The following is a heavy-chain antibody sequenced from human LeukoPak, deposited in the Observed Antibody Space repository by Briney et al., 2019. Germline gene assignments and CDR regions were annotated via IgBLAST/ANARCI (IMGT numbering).Heavy chain of an antibody. Sequence: SETLSLTCSVSGSSISSGYYWGWVRQSPGKGLEWIGSFYHSGTTYYNPSLKSRVTISVDTSKNQFSLRLSSVTATDTAVYYCARRESGTMMDVWGKGTTVTISS. D-gene: IGHD3-10*01. CDR1: GSSISSGYY. V-gene: IGHV4-38-2*02. CDR3: ARRESGTMMDV. CDR2: FYHSGTT. J-gene: IGHJ6*04.